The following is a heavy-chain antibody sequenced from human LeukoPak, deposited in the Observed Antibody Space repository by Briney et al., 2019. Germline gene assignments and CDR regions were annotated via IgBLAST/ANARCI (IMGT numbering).Heavy chain of an antibody. CDR3: ARGSSWSYYFDY. CDR2: IYYSGST. V-gene: IGHV4-59*08. Sequence: WIGYIYYSGSTNYNPSLKSRVTISVDTSKNQFSLKVSSVTAADTAVYYCARGSSWSYYFDYWGQGTLVTVSS. D-gene: IGHD6-13*01. J-gene: IGHJ4*02.